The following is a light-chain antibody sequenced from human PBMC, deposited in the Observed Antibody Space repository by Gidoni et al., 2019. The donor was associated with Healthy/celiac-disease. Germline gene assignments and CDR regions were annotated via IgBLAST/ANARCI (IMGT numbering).Light chain of an antibody. J-gene: IGLJ3*02. CDR2: GNS. Sequence: QRVTISCTGSSSNIGAGYDVHWYQQLPGTAPKLLIYGNSNRPSGVPDRFSGSKSGTSASLAITGLQAEDEADYYCQSYDSSPHWVFGGGTKLTV. CDR3: QSYDSSPHWV. V-gene: IGLV1-40*01. CDR1: SSNIGAGYD.